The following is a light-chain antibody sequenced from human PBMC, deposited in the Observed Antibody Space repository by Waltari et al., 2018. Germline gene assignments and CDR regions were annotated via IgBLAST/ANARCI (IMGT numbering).Light chain of an antibody. J-gene: IGKJ1*01. CDR3: LQDYNYPWT. V-gene: IGKV1-6*01. CDR2: AAS. Sequence: AIQMTQSPSSLSTSLGGRGTITCRGMQGIRNDSGWYQQKPGKAPKLLIYAASSLQSGVPSRFSGSGSGTYFTLTISSLQPEDFATYYCLQDYNYPWTFGQWTKVEIK. CDR1: QGIRND.